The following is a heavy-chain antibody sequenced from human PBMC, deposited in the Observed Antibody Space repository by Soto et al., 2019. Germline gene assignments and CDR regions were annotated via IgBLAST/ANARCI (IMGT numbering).Heavy chain of an antibody. CDR1: GGSISSGGYY. J-gene: IGHJ5*02. CDR2: IYYSGST. V-gene: IGHV4-31*03. D-gene: IGHD2-15*01. Sequence: QVQLQESGPGLVKPSQTLSLTCTVSGGSISSGGYYWSWIRQHPGKGLEWIEYIYYSGSTYYNPSPXGRVTRGVDTXXNXLXPRLSSVTAADPAVYSCARGASDVVVVAATVDWFDPWGQGTLVTVSS. CDR3: ARGASDVVVVAATVDWFDP.